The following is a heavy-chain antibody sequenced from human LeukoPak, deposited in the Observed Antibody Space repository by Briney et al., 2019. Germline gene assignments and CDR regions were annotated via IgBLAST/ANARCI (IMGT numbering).Heavy chain of an antibody. CDR2: IYYSGST. CDR3: ARDSHYDYVWGSYRFGPYYFDY. CDR1: GGSISSGGYS. J-gene: IGHJ4*02. D-gene: IGHD3-16*02. Sequence: PSETLSLTCAVSGGSISSGGYSWSWIRQPPGKGLEWIGYIYYSGSTYYNPSLKSRVTISVDTSKNQFSLKLSSVTAADTAVYYCARDSHYDYVWGSYRFGPYYFDYWGQGTLVTVSS. V-gene: IGHV4-61*08.